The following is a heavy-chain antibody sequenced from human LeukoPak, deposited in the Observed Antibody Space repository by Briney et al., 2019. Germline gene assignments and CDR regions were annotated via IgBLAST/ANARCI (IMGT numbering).Heavy chain of an antibody. CDR3: ARGRRALGYCSGGSCYHQYFQH. Sequence: SETLSLTCTVSGGSISSYYWSWIRQPPGKGLEWIGYIYYSGSTNYNPSLKSRVTISVDTSKNQFSLKLSSVTAADTAVYYCARGRRALGYCSGGSCYHQYFQHWGQGTLVTVSS. CDR2: IYYSGST. V-gene: IGHV4-59*08. J-gene: IGHJ1*01. D-gene: IGHD2-15*01. CDR1: GGSISSYY.